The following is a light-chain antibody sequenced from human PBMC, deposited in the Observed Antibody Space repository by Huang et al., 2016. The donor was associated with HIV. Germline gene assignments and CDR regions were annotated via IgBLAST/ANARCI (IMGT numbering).Light chain of an antibody. CDR1: QSVSSY. CDR2: DAS. J-gene: IGKJ1*01. Sequence: EIVLTQSPATRSLSPGERATLSCRASQSVSSYLAWYQQKPGQAPRLLIYDASNRATGIPARFSASGSGTDFTLTISSLEPEDFAVYYCQQRSNWPWTFGQGTKVEIK. V-gene: IGKV3-11*01. CDR3: QQRSNWPWT.